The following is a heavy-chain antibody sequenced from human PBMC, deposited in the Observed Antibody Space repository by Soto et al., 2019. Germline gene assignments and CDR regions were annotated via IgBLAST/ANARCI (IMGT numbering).Heavy chain of an antibody. CDR2: IYHSGST. CDR1: GGSISSGGYS. CDR3: ARVTQAYCGGDCYYNWFDP. J-gene: IGHJ5*02. D-gene: IGHD2-21*02. Sequence: SETLSLTCAVSGGSISSGGYSWSWIRQPPGKGLEWIGYIYHSGSTYYNPSLKSRVTISVDRSKNQFSLKLSSVTAADTAVYYCARVTQAYCGGDCYYNWFDPWGQGTLVTVSS. V-gene: IGHV4-30-2*01.